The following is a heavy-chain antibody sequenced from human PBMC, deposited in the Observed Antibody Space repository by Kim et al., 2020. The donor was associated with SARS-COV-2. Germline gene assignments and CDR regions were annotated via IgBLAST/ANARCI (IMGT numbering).Heavy chain of an antibody. CDR3: ARGLLWSWFDP. Sequence: SETLSLTCTVSGGSISSYYWSWIRQPPGKGLEWIGYIYYSGSTNYNPSLKSRVTISVDTSKNQFSLKLSSVTAADTAVYYCARGLLWSWFDPWGQGTLVTVSS. CDR2: IYYSGST. CDR1: GGSISSYY. D-gene: IGHD3-10*01. V-gene: IGHV4-59*01. J-gene: IGHJ5*02.